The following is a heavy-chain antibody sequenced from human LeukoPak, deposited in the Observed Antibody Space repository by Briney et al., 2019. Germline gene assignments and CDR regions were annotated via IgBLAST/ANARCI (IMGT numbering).Heavy chain of an antibody. V-gene: IGHV3-23*01. CDR3: AKDGYYYDSSGSPTYFFDY. CDR2: ISGSGGIT. Sequence: GGSLRLSCVASGFTFSSYAMSWVRQAPGKGLEWVSGISGSGGITHYADSVKGRFTISRDNSKNTLYVRMNSLRAEDTAVYYCAKDGYYYDSSGSPTYFFDYWGQGTLVTVSS. J-gene: IGHJ4*02. CDR1: GFTFSSYA. D-gene: IGHD3-22*01.